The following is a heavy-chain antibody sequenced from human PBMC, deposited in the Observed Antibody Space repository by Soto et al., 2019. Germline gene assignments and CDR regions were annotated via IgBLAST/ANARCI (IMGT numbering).Heavy chain of an antibody. CDR3: ARAEVLLWFGELLWNGFDY. V-gene: IGHV4-59*01. J-gene: IGHJ4*02. CDR1: GGSISSYY. D-gene: IGHD3-10*01. Sequence: PSETLSFPCTVSGGSISSYYWSWIRQPPGKGLWWIGYIYYSGSTNYTPSLKRRVTISVDTYKIQFSLKLSSVTAADTSVYYCARAEVLLWFGELLWNGFDYWGQGPLVTVSS. CDR2: IYYSGST.